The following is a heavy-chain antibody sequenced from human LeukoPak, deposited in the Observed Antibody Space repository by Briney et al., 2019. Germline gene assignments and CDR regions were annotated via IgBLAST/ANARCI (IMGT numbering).Heavy chain of an antibody. J-gene: IGHJ5*02. CDR3: ARFLYYYGSGSYHTSNWFDP. V-gene: IGHV1-2*02. D-gene: IGHD3-10*01. CDR2: INPNSGGT. CDR1: GYTFTCYY. Sequence: GASVKVSCKASGYTFTCYYMHWVRQAPGQGLEWMGWINPNSGGTNYAQKFQGRVTMTRDTSISTAYMELSRLRSDDTAVYYCARFLYYYGSGSYHTSNWFDPWGQGTQVTVSS.